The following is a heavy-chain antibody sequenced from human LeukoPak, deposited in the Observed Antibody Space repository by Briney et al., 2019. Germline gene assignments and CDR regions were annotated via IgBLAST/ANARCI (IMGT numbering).Heavy chain of an antibody. CDR3: TRGDPDY. D-gene: IGHD2-21*02. CDR1: GFTFSSYA. Sequence: GGSLRLSCAASGFTFSSYAMSWVRQAPGKGLEWVANINNRGTSTYLADSVRGRFTISRDNAKKSLFLQMNSLRAEDTAVYYCTRGDPDYWGQGTLVTVSS. V-gene: IGHV3-7*01. CDR2: INNRGTST. J-gene: IGHJ4*02.